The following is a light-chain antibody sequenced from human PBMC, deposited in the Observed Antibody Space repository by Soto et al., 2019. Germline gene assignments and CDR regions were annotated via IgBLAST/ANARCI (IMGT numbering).Light chain of an antibody. CDR3: CSYAGTPGW. V-gene: IGLV2-23*01. CDR2: EGS. Sequence: QSALTQPASVSGSPGQSITISCTGTSSDVGSYNLVSWYQQHPGKAPKLMIYEGSKRPSGVSNRFSGSKSGNTASLTISGLQAEDEADYYCCSYAGTPGWFGGGTKVTVL. J-gene: IGLJ3*02. CDR1: SSDVGSYNL.